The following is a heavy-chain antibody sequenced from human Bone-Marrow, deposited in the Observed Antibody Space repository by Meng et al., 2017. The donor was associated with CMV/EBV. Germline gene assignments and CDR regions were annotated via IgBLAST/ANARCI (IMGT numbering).Heavy chain of an antibody. Sequence: ASVKVSCKASGYTFTSYGIIWVRQAPGQGLEWVGWISAYNGNTNYAQKLQGRVTMTTDTSTSTAYMELRSLRSDDTAVYYCARDYVGATYYYYYYGMDVWGQGTTVTVSS. V-gene: IGHV1-18*01. J-gene: IGHJ6*02. CDR1: GYTFTSYG. CDR2: ISAYNGNT. D-gene: IGHD1-26*01. CDR3: ARDYVGATYYYYYYGMDV.